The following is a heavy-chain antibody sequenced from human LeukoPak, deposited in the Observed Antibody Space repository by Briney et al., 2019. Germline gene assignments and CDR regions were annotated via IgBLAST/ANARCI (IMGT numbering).Heavy chain of an antibody. CDR1: GYSFTGHY. CDR3: ARDLGQGSSWFHFDY. D-gene: IGHD6-13*01. CDR2: INPRGMST. J-gene: IGHJ4*02. V-gene: IGHV1-46*01. Sequence: ASVKVSCKSSGYSFTGHYMHWVRQAPGQGLEWMGVINPRGMSTIYAEKFQGRIIMTRDLSTTTDYMELSSLKSDDTAVYYCARDLGQGSSWFHFDYWGQGTLVTVS.